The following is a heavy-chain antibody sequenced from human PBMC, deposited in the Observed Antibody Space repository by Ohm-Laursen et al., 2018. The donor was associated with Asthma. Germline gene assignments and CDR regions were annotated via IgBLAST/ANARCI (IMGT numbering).Heavy chain of an antibody. Sequence: SLRLSCTASGFTFGDYAMSWFRQAPGKGLEWVGFIRSEGYGGTAEYAASVKGRFTISRDDSKGLAYLQMNSLKTEDTAVYYCTRARGGFDIWGQGTMVAVSS. J-gene: IGHJ3*02. CDR2: IRSEGYGGTA. CDR3: TRARGGFDI. D-gene: IGHD2-15*01. CDR1: GFTFGDYA. V-gene: IGHV3-49*03.